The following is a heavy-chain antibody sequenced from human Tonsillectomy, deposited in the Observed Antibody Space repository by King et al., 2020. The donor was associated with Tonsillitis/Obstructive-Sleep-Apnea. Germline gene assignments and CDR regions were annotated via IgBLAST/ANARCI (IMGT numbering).Heavy chain of an antibody. V-gene: IGHV4-59*01. D-gene: IGHD6-19*01. CDR1: GGSISIYY. CDR3: ASPSVAISHEDAFDI. Sequence: QLQESGPGLVKPSETLSLTCFVSGGSISIYYWSWIRQPPGKGLEWIGYIYDSGSTDYNPSLKSRVTISVDTSKNQFSLRLSSVTAADTAVYYCASPSVAISHEDAFDIWGQGTMVTVSS. J-gene: IGHJ3*02. CDR2: IYDSGST.